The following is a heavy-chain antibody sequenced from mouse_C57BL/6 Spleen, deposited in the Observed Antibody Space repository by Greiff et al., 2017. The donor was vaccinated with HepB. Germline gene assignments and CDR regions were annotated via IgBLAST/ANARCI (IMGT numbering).Heavy chain of an antibody. CDR1: GYTFTSYG. CDR2: IYPRSGNT. V-gene: IGHV1-81*01. Sequence: VQLQQSRAELARPGASVKLSCKASGYTFTSYGISWVKQRTGQGLEWIGEIYPRSGNTYYNEKFKGKATLTADKSSSTAYMELRSLTSEDSAVFFCADYGGAYWGQGTLVTVSA. D-gene: IGHD2-4*01. CDR3: ADYGGAY. J-gene: IGHJ3*01.